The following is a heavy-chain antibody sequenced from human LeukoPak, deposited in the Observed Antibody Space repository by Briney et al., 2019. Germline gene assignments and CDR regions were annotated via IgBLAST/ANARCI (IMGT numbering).Heavy chain of an antibody. Sequence: GGSLRLSCAASGFIFNTHAMAWVRQAPGKGLEWVSYISSSSSTIYYADSVKGRFTISRDNAKNSLYLQMNSLRDEDTAVYYCARDFYDSSGYYGYWGQGTLVTVSS. CDR1: GFIFNTHA. D-gene: IGHD3-22*01. CDR2: ISSSSSTI. J-gene: IGHJ4*02. V-gene: IGHV3-48*02. CDR3: ARDFYDSSGYYGY.